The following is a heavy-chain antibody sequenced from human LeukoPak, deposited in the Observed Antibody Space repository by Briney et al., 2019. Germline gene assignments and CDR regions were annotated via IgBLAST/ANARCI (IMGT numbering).Heavy chain of an antibody. Sequence: SQTLSLTCAISGVSVSSNSAVWNWIRQSPSRGLEWLGRTYYRSKWYSAYAVSVKSRITINSDTSKNQFSQQLNSVTPEHAAVYYCVREEGQGTARMFDCWGQGIPVTVSS. D-gene: IGHD1-7*01. CDR1: GVSVSSNSAV. J-gene: IGHJ4*02. V-gene: IGHV6-1*01. CDR2: TYYRSKWYS. CDR3: VREEGQGTARMFDC.